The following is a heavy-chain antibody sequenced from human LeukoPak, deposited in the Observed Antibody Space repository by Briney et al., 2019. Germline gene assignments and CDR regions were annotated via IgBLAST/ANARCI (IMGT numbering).Heavy chain of an antibody. Sequence: ASVKVSCEASGYTFTSYGISWVRQAPGQGLEWMGWISAYNGNTNYAQKLQGRVTMTTDTSTSTAYMELRSLRSDDTAVYYCARRQGYCTNGVCYEDWFDPWGQGTLVTVSS. CDR2: ISAYNGNT. CDR1: GYTFTSYG. CDR3: ARRQGYCTNGVCYEDWFDP. J-gene: IGHJ5*02. D-gene: IGHD2-8*01. V-gene: IGHV1-18*01.